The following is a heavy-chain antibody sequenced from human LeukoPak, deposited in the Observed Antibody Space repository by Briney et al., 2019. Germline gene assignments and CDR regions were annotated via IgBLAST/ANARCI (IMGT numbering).Heavy chain of an antibody. D-gene: IGHD3-10*01. V-gene: IGHV3-23*01. CDR3: AKHEGSSGSYCHFHY. CDR2: ISGSGGST. Sequence: GGSLRLSCAASGLTFSSYAMSWVRQAPGKGLEWVSAISGSGGSTYYGDSVKGRFTISRDNSKNTLYLQLNRLRAEDTAVYYCAKHEGSSGSYCHFHYWGQGTLVTVSS. CDR1: GLTFSSYA. J-gene: IGHJ4*02.